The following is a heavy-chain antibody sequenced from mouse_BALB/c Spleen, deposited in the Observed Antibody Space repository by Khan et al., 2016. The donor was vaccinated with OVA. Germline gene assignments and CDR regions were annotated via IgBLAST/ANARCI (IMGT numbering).Heavy chain of an antibody. V-gene: IGHV1S56*01. CDR2: IFPGDGDT. Sequence: QVQLQQPGAELVKPGASVKLSCKASGYMFSTYGINWVKQRPEQGLEWIGWIFPGDGDTKYNEKFKGKATLTTDKSSGTAYMQLSRLTSEDSAVYFCASHLYGSNHYWFFDLRGPGTTVTVSS. D-gene: IGHD2-10*02. J-gene: IGHJ1*02. CDR3: ASHLYGSNHYWFFDL. CDR1: GYMFSTYG.